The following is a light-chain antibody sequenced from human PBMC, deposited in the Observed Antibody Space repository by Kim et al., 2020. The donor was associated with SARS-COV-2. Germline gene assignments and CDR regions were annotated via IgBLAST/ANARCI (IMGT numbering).Light chain of an antibody. CDR1: QSVTGVF. Sequence: ETMLTQSPATLRLSPGERATLSCRASQSVTGVFLAWYQHKPGQAPRLLIYEASTRANGIADRFSGRGSGTDFTLTISRLQPEDFAVYYCQQYGDLPLTFGGGTKVDIK. CDR3: QQYGDLPLT. CDR2: EAS. V-gene: IGKV3-20*01. J-gene: IGKJ4*01.